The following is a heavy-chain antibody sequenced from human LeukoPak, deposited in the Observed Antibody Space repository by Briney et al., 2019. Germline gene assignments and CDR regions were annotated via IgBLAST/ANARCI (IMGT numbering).Heavy chain of an antibody. D-gene: IGHD5-18*01. CDR3: AKAHEWIQLCDY. Sequence: PGGSLRLSCAASGFTFRIYNMHWVRQAPGKGLEWVAVITYDGSNKYYSDSVRGRFTISRDNSKNTLYLQMNSLRAEDTAVYYCAKAHEWIQLCDYWGQGTLVTVSS. CDR2: ITYDGSNK. CDR1: GFTFRIYN. J-gene: IGHJ4*02. V-gene: IGHV3-30*18.